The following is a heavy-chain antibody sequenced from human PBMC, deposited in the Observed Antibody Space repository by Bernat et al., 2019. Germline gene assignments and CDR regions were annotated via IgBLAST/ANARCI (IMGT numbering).Heavy chain of an antibody. CDR2: IYYSGST. CDR1: GGSFSGYY. CDR3: ARADSSGSPAP. V-gene: IGHV4-34*01. Sequence: QVQLQQWGAGLLKPSETLSLTCAVYGGSFSGYYWSWIRQHPGKGLEWIGYIYYSGSTYYNPSLKSRVTISVDTSKNQFSLKLSSVTAADTAVYYCARADSSGSPAPWGQGTLVTVSS. J-gene: IGHJ4*02. D-gene: IGHD3-22*01.